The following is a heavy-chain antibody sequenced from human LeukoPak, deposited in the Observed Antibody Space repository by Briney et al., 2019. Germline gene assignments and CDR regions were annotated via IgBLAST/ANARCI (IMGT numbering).Heavy chain of an antibody. Sequence: GASVKVSCKASGYTFTGYYMHWVRQAPGQGLEWMGWINPNSGGTNYAQKFQGRVTVTRDTSISTAYMELSRLRSDDTAVYYCARGSIAAAGDYYYYYGMDVWGQGTTVTVSS. CDR3: ARGSIAAAGDYYYYYGMDV. CDR2: INPNSGGT. CDR1: GYTFTGYY. J-gene: IGHJ6*02. V-gene: IGHV1-2*02. D-gene: IGHD6-13*01.